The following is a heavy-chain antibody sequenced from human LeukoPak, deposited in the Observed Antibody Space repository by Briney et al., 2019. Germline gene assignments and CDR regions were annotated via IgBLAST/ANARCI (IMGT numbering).Heavy chain of an antibody. CDR1: GYNFINHW. J-gene: IGHJ5*02. D-gene: IGHD1-26*01. CDR3: ARDNSVGDIAWWFDP. Sequence: GASVKVSCKASGYNFINHWMHWVRQAPGQGLEWVGVINPTGTATLYAQKLQGRNTLTRDMSATTDYMELRSLTSEDTAIYYCARDNSVGDIAWWFDPWGQGTLVTVSS. CDR2: INPTGTAT. V-gene: IGHV1-46*04.